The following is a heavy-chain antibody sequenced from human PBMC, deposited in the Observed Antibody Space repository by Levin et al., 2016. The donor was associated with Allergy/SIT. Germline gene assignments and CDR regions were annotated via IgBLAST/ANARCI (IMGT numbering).Heavy chain of an antibody. CDR1: GGSFSGYY. CDR2: INHSGST. Sequence: SETLSLTCAVYGGSFSGYYWSWIRQPPGKGLEWIGEINHSGSTNYNPSLKSRVTISVDTSKNQFSLKLSSVTAADTAVYYCARAEVAAGLYYFDYWGQGTLVTVSS. J-gene: IGHJ4*02. CDR3: ARAEVAAGLYYFDY. V-gene: IGHV4-34*01. D-gene: IGHD6-13*01.